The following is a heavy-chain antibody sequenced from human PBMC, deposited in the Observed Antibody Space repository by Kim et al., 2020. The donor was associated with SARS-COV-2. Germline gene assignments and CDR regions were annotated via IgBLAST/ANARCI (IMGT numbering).Heavy chain of an antibody. J-gene: IGHJ6*02. Sequence: GGSLRLSCVASGFSFSSYEMNWVRQAPGKGLEWVSYISSGGTTTYYADSVKGRFTISRENAKNSLYLEMNSLRAEDTAVYYCARGPTFTLIVLFVPKKYYCGMDVWGQGTTVAVSS. D-gene: IGHD3-22*01. CDR3: ARGPTFTLIVLFVPKKYYCGMDV. CDR1: GFSFSSYE. CDR2: ISSGGTTT. V-gene: IGHV3-48*03.